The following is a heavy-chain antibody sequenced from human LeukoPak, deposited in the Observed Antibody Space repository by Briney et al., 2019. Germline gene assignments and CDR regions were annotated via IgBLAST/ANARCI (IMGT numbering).Heavy chain of an antibody. J-gene: IGHJ4*02. V-gene: IGHV3-23*01. Sequence: PGGSLRLSCAASGFTFSSYAMSWVRQAPGKGLEWVSAISGSGGSTYYADSVKGRFTISRDNSKSTLYLQMNSLRAEDTAVYYCAKEKEKWELLRSHYFDYWGQGTLVTVSS. CDR2: ISGSGGST. D-gene: IGHD1-26*01. CDR3: AKEKEKWELLRSHYFDY. CDR1: GFTFSSYA.